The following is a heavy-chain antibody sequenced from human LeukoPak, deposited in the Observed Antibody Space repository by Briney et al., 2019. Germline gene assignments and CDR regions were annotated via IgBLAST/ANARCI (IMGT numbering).Heavy chain of an antibody. CDR3: ARQGIMITFGGVIVRGAFDI. V-gene: IGHV4-4*02. Sequence: SETLSLTCAVSGGSISSSNWWSWVRQPPGKGLEWIGEIYHSGSTNYNPSLKSRVTISVDTSKNQFSLKLSSVTAADTAVYYCARQGIMITFGGVIVRGAFDIWGQGTMVTVSS. J-gene: IGHJ3*02. D-gene: IGHD3-16*02. CDR2: IYHSGST. CDR1: GGSISSSNW.